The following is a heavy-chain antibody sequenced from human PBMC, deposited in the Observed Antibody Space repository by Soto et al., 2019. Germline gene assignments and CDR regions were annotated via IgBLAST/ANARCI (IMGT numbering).Heavy chain of an antibody. CDR3: ARSEGVAGLYYYYYYGMDV. Sequence: ASVKVSCKASGYTFTSYYMHWVRQAPGQGLEWMGIINPSGGSTSYAQKFQGRVTMTRDTSTSTVYMELSSLRSEDTAVYYCARSEGVAGLYYYYYYGMDVWGQGTTVTVSS. V-gene: IGHV1-46*01. CDR1: GYTFTSYY. D-gene: IGHD6-19*01. CDR2: INPSGGST. J-gene: IGHJ6*02.